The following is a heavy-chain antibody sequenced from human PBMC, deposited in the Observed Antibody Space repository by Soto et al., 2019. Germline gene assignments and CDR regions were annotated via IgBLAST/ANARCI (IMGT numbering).Heavy chain of an antibody. CDR2: ISAYNGNT. Sequence: QVQLVQSGAEVKKPGASVKVSCVASGYSFSSYGISWVRQAPGQGLEWVGWISAYNGNTNYAQRVQGRVTMTTDISTTTAYMELRSRRSYDTAVYYRARVGTYNGYDYAAEDNWGQGTLVTVSS. CDR1: GYSFSSYG. J-gene: IGHJ4*02. CDR3: ARVGTYNGYDYAAEDN. D-gene: IGHD5-12*01. V-gene: IGHV1-18*01.